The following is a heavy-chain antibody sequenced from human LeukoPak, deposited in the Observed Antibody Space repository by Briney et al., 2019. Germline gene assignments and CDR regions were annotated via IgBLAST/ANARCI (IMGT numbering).Heavy chain of an antibody. CDR2: ISSSSSYI. Sequence: GGSLRLSCAASGFTFSSYAMSWVRQAPGKGLEWVSSISSSSSYIYYADSVKGRFTIPRDNAKNSLYLQMNSLRAEDTAVYYCARVTSVWPDASSGVDYWGQGTLVTVSS. V-gene: IGHV3-21*01. CDR1: GFTFSSYA. CDR3: ARVTSVWPDASSGVDY. J-gene: IGHJ4*02. D-gene: IGHD3-10*01.